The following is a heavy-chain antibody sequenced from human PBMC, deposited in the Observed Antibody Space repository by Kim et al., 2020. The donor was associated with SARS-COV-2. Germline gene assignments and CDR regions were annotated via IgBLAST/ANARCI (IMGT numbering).Heavy chain of an antibody. CDR1: GFAFNIYT. CDR3: VRDLSWQLAAHYFDY. V-gene: IGHV3-21*01. D-gene: IGHD6-6*01. Sequence: GGSLRLSCSASGFAFNIYTMNWVRQAPGKGLEWVSSISGNNEFIYYAESVEGRFTISRDNARKSLFLQMNGLRVEDTAVYYCVRDLSWQLAAHYFDYWGQGTVVAVSS. J-gene: IGHJ4*02. CDR2: ISGNNEFI.